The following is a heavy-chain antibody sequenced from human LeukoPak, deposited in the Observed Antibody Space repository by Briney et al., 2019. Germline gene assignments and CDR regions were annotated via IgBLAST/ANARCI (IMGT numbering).Heavy chain of an antibody. CDR2: IYYSGST. CDR3: ARMVPYYFDY. Sequence: SETLSLTCTASGGSISSYYWSWIRQPPGKGLEWIGYIYYSGSTNYNPSLKSRVTISVDTSKNQFSLKLSSVTAADTAVYYCARMVPYYFDYWGQGTLVTVSS. CDR1: GGSISSYY. D-gene: IGHD2-8*01. J-gene: IGHJ4*02. V-gene: IGHV4-59*01.